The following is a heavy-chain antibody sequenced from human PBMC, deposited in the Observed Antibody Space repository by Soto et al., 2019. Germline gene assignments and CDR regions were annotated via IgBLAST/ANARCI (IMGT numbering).Heavy chain of an antibody. CDR2: ISGSGDRT. V-gene: IGHV3-64*01. J-gene: IGHJ6*02. CDR3: ARDVYCTRIDCYHGFNF. CDR1: GFTFSSFA. D-gene: IGHD2-8*01. Sequence: EVQLVESGGGLVQPAGSLRLSCAASGFTFSSFAMHWVRQAPGKGLEYVSSISGSGDRTKYVNSVRGRFTISRDNSKHTVYLQMGSLRVEDMAVDYCARDVYCTRIDCYHGFNFWGQGTRVTVS.